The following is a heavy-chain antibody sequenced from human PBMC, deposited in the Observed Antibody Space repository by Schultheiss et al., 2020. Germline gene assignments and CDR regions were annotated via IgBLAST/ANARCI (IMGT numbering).Heavy chain of an antibody. CDR3: ARDGGGAAVPGGFDL. CDR2: IGTAGDT. V-gene: IGHV3-13*01. J-gene: IGHJ2*01. Sequence: GGSLRLSCAASGFTFSSYDIHWVRQATGKGLEWVSAIGTAGDTYYPGSVKGRFTISRENAKNSLYLQMNSLRAGDTAVYYCARDGGGAAVPGGFDLWGRGTLVTVSS. CDR1: GFTFSSYD. D-gene: IGHD3-16*01.